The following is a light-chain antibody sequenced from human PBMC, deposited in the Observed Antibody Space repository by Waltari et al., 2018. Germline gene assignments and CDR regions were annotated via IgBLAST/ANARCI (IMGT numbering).Light chain of an antibody. Sequence: QSVLTQPPSVSGAPGPRVTISCTGSHSNIGAAPDAPLYQQLPGTAPKLLIYAHKNRPSGVPDRFSGSKSGTSASLAITGLQAGDEGDYYCQSYDNGLRGVVFGGGTKLSVL. CDR1: HSNIGAAPD. V-gene: IGLV1-40*01. CDR2: AHK. CDR3: QSYDNGLRGVV. J-gene: IGLJ2*01.